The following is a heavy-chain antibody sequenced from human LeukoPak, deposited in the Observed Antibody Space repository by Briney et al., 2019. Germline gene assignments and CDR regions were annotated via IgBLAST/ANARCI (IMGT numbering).Heavy chain of an antibody. CDR3: TTSDCEY. CDR1: GFTFGSPW. CDR2: INSDGSAT. V-gene: IGHV3-74*01. Sequence: PGGSLRLSCAASGFTFGSPWMHWVRQAPGKGLVWVSRINSDGSATAYADSVKGRFTISRDNAKTSLYLQMNSLRAEDTAMYYCTTSDCEYWGQGTLVTVSS. D-gene: IGHD1-1*01. J-gene: IGHJ4*02.